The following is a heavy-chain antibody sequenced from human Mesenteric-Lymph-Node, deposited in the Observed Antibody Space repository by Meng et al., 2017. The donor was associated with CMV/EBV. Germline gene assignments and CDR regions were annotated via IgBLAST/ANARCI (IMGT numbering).Heavy chain of an antibody. Sequence: SLKISCAGSGFTFNDYAMSWVRQVPGKGLEWLSVISWDSGFMHYADSVKGRFTISRDNAKNSLYLQMNSLGPEDTAVYYCAKEGKFCSGTTCHYYAMDVWGQGTTVTVSS. CDR2: ISWDSGFM. V-gene: IGHV3-9*01. J-gene: IGHJ6*02. D-gene: IGHD2-15*01. CDR3: AKEGKFCSGTTCHYYAMDV. CDR1: GFTFNDYA.